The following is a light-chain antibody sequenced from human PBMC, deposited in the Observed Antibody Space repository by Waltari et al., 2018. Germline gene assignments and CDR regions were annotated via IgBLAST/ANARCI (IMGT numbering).Light chain of an antibody. CDR2: DAS. Sequence: ETVLTHSPATLSLSTGERSILACRASQSVSSYLPWYQQKPGQAPTLLIYDASNRATGIPARFSGSGSGTDFTLTISSLEPEDFAVYYCQQRSNWPLLTFGGGTKVDIK. CDR1: QSVSSY. CDR3: QQRSNWPLLT. J-gene: IGKJ4*01. V-gene: IGKV3-11*01.